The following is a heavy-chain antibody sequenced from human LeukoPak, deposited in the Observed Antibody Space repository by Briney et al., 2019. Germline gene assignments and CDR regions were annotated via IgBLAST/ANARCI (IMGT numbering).Heavy chain of an antibody. J-gene: IGHJ4*02. CDR3: ARDLDFWSGYSPFDY. CDR2: IKQDGSEK. CDR1: GFTFSSYW. D-gene: IGHD3-3*01. Sequence: GGSLRLSCAASGFTFSSYWMSRVRQAPGKGLEWVANIKQDGSEKYYVDSVKGRFTISRDNAKNSLYLQMNSLRAEDTAVYYCARDLDFWSGYSPFDYWGQGTLVTVSS. V-gene: IGHV3-7*01.